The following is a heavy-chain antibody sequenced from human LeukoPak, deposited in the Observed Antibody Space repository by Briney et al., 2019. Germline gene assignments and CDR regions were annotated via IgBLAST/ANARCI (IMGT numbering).Heavy chain of an antibody. Sequence: GGSLRLSCAASGLTFSSYAMSWVRQAPGKGLEWVSHSSSSGSTIYYAGSVKGRFTIARDNAKNSVYLQMNSLRAEDTAVYYCARGSLHSAYGFDYWGQGTLVTVSS. CDR1: GLTFSSYA. CDR2: SSSSGSTI. CDR3: ARGSLHSAYGFDY. J-gene: IGHJ4*02. D-gene: IGHD5-12*01. V-gene: IGHV3-48*03.